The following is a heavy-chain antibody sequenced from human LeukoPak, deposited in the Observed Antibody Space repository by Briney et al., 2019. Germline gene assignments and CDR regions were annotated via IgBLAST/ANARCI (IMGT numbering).Heavy chain of an antibody. V-gene: IGHV4-39*01. Sequence: PSETLSLTCTVSGGSISGSSYYWGWIRQPPGKGLEWIGSIYYSGSTYYNPSLKSRVTISVDTSKNQFSLKLNSVTATDTAVYYCARLKTGTSPYYYGMDVWGQGTTVTVSS. J-gene: IGHJ6*02. CDR3: ARLKTGTSPYYYGMDV. CDR2: IYYSGST. CDR1: GGSISGSSYY. D-gene: IGHD1-1*01.